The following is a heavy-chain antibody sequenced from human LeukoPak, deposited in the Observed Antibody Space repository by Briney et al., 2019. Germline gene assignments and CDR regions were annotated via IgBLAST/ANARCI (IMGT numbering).Heavy chain of an antibody. D-gene: IGHD3-10*01. Sequence: GGSLRLSCAASGFTFSSYDMHWVRQAPGKGLEWVAVISYDGSNKYYADSVKGRFTISRDNSKNTLYLQLNSLRAEDTAVYYCAKDARIGFGELSPHFDSWGQGTLVTVSS. CDR2: ISYDGSNK. V-gene: IGHV3-30*18. CDR1: GFTFSSYD. J-gene: IGHJ4*02. CDR3: AKDARIGFGELSPHFDS.